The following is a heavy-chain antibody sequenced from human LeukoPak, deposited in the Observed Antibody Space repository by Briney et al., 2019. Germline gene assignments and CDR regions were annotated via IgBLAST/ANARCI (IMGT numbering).Heavy chain of an antibody. CDR1: GFTLSTYT. CDR2: ISFDEKHK. D-gene: IGHD3-10*01. V-gene: IGHV3-30*04. J-gene: IGHJ3*02. CDR3: ARDAVQIWFYVGTFDI. Sequence: PGTSLRLSCAASGFTLSTYTVHWVRQTPGKGLEWVALISFDEKHKDFADSVKGRFSISRDTSKNTVSLQMDSLTTDDAAVYYCARDAVQIWFYVGTFDIWGQGSIATVSS.